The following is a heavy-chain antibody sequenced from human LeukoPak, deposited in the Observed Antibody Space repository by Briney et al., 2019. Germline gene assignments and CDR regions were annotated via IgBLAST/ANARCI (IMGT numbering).Heavy chain of an antibody. CDR2: INSDGSST. CDR1: GFTVSNNY. V-gene: IGHV3-74*01. J-gene: IGHJ3*02. D-gene: IGHD3/OR15-3a*01. Sequence: GGSLRLSCAASGFTVSNNYMTWVRQAPGKGLLWVSRINSDGSSTYYADSVKGRFTTSRDNAKNALHLQMNSLTAEDTAVYYCVLDLFSSFAFDIWGQGTMVTVSS. CDR3: VLDLFSSFAFDI.